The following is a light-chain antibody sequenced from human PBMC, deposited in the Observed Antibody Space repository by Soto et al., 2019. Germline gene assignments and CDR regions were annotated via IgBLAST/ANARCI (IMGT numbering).Light chain of an antibody. J-gene: IGKJ1*01. Sequence: EIVMTQSPATLSVATGDRATLSCRASQRVSSNFAWYQQKPGQAPRRLIYGASTRATGIPARFSGSGSGTECTITIRSLQSEDFAVYYCQQYNNWPPRGTFGQGNKLAIK. CDR2: GAS. CDR3: QQYNNWPPRGT. V-gene: IGKV3-15*01. CDR1: QRVSSN.